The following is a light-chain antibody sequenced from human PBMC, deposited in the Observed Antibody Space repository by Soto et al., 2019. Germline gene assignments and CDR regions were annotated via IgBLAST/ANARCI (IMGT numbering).Light chain of an antibody. V-gene: IGLV2-14*01. CDR3: CSYTSFSTVV. Sequence: QSALTQPASVSGSPGQSITISCTGTSSDVGGYNYVSWYQHHPGKAPKLILFGVSDRPSGVSLRFSGSKSGNAASLTISGLQAEDAAEYYCCSYTSFSTVVFGGGTKLTVL. J-gene: IGLJ2*01. CDR2: GVS. CDR1: SSDVGGYNY.